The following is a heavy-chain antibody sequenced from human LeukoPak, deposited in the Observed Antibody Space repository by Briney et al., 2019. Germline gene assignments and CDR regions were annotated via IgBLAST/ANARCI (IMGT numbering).Heavy chain of an antibody. CDR2: ITASGGNT. V-gene: IGHV3-23*01. CDR3: AKGNGYSYGRYYFDY. CDR1: GFTFSSYA. Sequence: GGSLRLSCAASGFTFSSYAMGCVRQAPGKGLEWVSAITASGGNTYYADSVKGRFTIPRDNSTNTLYLQVNRLRAEDTAVYYRAKGNGYSYGRYYFDYWGQGTLVTVSS. D-gene: IGHD5-18*01. J-gene: IGHJ4*02.